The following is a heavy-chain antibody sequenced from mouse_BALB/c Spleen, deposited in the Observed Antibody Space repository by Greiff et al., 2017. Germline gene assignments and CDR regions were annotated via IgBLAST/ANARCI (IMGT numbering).Heavy chain of an antibody. CDR1: GFTFSSFG. D-gene: IGHD1-2*01. Sequence: EVQLVESGGGLVQPGGSRKLSCAASGFTFSSFGMHWVRQAPEKGLEWVAYISSGSSTIYYADTVKGRFTISRDTPKNTLFLQMTSLRSEDTAMYYCARDGDYGTDYWGQGTTLTVSS. J-gene: IGHJ2*01. CDR2: ISSGSSTI. CDR3: ARDGDYGTDY. V-gene: IGHV5-17*02.